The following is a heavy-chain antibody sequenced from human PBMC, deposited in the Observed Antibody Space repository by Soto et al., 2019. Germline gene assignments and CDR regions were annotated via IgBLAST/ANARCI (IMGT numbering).Heavy chain of an antibody. CDR1: GFTFSSYA. CDR2: ISGSGGST. V-gene: IGHV3-23*01. Sequence: GGSLRLSCAASGFTFSSYAMSWVRQAPGKGLEWVSAISGSGGSTYYADSVKGRFTISRDNSKNTLYPQMNSLRAEDTAVYYCAKDQIKYSSGLNWFDPWGQGTLVTVSS. J-gene: IGHJ5*02. CDR3: AKDQIKYSSGLNWFDP. D-gene: IGHD6-19*01.